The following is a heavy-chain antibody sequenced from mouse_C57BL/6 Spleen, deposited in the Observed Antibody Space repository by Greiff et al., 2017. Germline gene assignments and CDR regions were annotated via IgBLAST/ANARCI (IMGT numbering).Heavy chain of an antibody. CDR1: GYAFSSSW. CDR3: ARDYYDYFFAY. V-gene: IGHV1-82*01. Sequence: VQLQQSGPELVKPGASVKISCKASGYAFSSSWMNWVKQRPGKGLEWIGRIYPGDGATNYNGKFKGKATLTADKSSSTAYMQRSSLTSEDSAVYFCARDYYDYFFAYWGQGTLVTVSA. D-gene: IGHD2-4*01. J-gene: IGHJ3*01. CDR2: IYPGDGAT.